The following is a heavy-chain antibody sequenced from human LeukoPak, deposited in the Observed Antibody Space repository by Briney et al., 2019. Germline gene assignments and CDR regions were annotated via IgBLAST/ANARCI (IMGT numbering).Heavy chain of an antibody. J-gene: IGHJ4*02. CDR1: GGSISSGGYY. CDR2: IYHSGST. V-gene: IGHV4-30-2*01. Sequence: SETLSLTCTVSGGSISSGGYYWSWIRQPPGKGLEWIGYIYHSGSTYYNPSLKSRVTISVDRSKNQFSLKLSSVTAADTAVYYCARERPEITMVRGVISPVFDYWGQGTLVTVSS. CDR3: ARERPEITMVRGVISPVFDY. D-gene: IGHD3-10*01.